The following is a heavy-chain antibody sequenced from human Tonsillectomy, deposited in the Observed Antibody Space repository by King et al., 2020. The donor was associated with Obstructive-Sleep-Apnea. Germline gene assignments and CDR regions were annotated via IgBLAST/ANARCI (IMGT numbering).Heavy chain of an antibody. CDR3: AKVSDSSCWSFDY. V-gene: IGHV3-30*02. D-gene: IGHD6-19*01. CDR1: GFTFSSYG. J-gene: IGHJ4*02. CDR2: IRYDGSNK. Sequence: VQLVESGGGVVQPGRSLRLSCAASGFTFSSYGMHWVRQAPGKGLEWVAFIRYDGSNKYYADSVKGRFTISRDNSKNTLYLQMNSLRPEDTAVYYCAKVSDSSCWSFDYWGQGTLVTVSS.